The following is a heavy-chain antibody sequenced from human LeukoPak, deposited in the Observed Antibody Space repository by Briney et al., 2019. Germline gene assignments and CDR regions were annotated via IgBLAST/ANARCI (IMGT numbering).Heavy chain of an antibody. CDR2: ISGGSDYI. CDR1: GFMLNGYS. J-gene: IGHJ4*02. V-gene: IGHV3-21*01. D-gene: IGHD1-26*01. Sequence: GGSLRLSCAASGFMLNGYSMTWVRQAPGKGLGWVSYISGGSDYIFYTDSVKGRFTISRDNAKKSLYLQLNSLRVEDTAVYYCARWGLGPSFDYWGQGTRVTVSS. CDR3: ARWGLGPSFDY.